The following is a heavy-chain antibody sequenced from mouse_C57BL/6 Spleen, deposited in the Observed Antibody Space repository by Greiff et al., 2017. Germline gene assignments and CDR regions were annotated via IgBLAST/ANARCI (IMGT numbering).Heavy chain of an antibody. CDR1: GFSFNTYA. CDR2: IRSKSNNYAT. Sequence: EVQVVESGGGLVQPKGSLKLSCAASGFSFNTYAMNWVRQAPGKGLEWVARIRSKSNNYATYYADSVKDRFTISRDDSESMLYLQMNNLKTEDTAMYYCVRHVDYAMDYWGQGTSVTVSS. J-gene: IGHJ4*01. V-gene: IGHV10-1*01. CDR3: VRHVDYAMDY.